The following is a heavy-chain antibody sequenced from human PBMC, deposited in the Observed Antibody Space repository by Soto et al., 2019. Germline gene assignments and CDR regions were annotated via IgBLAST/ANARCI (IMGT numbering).Heavy chain of an antibody. J-gene: IGHJ6*02. D-gene: IGHD2-2*01. CDR2: IYYSGST. CDR1: GGSISSSNYY. CDR3: ARQGCSSNSCPYYYYYYGMDV. Sequence: PSETLSLTCTVSGGSISSSNYYWGWIRQPPGKGLEWIGSIYYSGSTYYNPSLKSRVTISVDTSKNQFSLKLSSVTAADTAVFYCARQGCSSNSCPYYYYYYGMDVWGQGTTVTVSS. V-gene: IGHV4-39*01.